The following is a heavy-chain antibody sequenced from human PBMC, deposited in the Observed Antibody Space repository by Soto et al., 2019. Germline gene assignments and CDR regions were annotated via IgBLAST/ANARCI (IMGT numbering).Heavy chain of an antibody. CDR3: ARETARYCSSTSCYVDY. CDR2: ISSSGSTI. CDR1: GFTFSDYY. V-gene: IGHV3-11*01. Sequence: PGGSLRLSCAASGFTFSDYYMSWIRQAPGKGLEWVSYISSSGSTIYYADSVKGRFTISRDNAKNSLYLQMNSLRAEDTAVYYCARETARYCSSTSCYVDYWGQGTLVIVSS. D-gene: IGHD2-2*01. J-gene: IGHJ4*02.